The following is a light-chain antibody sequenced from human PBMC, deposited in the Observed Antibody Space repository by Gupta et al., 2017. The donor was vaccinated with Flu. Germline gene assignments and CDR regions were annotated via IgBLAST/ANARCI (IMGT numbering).Light chain of an antibody. CDR1: QRHTQYELRWC. CDR2: WTS. J-gene: IGKJ1*01. V-gene: IGKV2-28*01. CDR3: QHYRSSPMT. Sequence: VTPGEPSSISLSSFQRHTQYELRWCLDWSRVHPRYSTHSLIYWTSSRATGIPDRFSGSGSGTDFTLNISRLEAEDVAVYYCQHYRSSPMTFGQGTKVDI.